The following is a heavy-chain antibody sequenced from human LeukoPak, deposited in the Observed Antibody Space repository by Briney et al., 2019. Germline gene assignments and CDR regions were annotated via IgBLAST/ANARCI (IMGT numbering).Heavy chain of an antibody. CDR2: INPNNGGI. CDR3: ARRSGGTTTVNDRFEV. D-gene: IGHD4-17*01. V-gene: IGHV1-2*02. CDR1: GYTFTDYY. J-gene: IGHJ3*01. Sequence: GASVKVSCKASGYTFTDYYIQWVRQAPGQGLEWLGWINPNNGGIKYAQKFQGRVTVTRDTSISTAYMELNDLRSDDTAVYYCARRSGGTTTVNDRFEVWGQGTMVTVSS.